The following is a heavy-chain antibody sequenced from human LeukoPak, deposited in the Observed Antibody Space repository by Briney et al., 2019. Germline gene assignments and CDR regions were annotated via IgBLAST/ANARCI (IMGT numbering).Heavy chain of an antibody. J-gene: IGHJ4*02. CDR2: INTDTGKA. V-gene: IGHV7-4-1*02. Sequence: ASVKVSCKASGYTFTSYGISWVRQAPGQGLEWMGWINTDTGKATYAQDFTGRFVFSLDTSVGTAYLQITSLEAEDTAVYYCARAQSGGYCSAGSCYLGYWGQGTLVTVSS. CDR1: GYTFTSYG. CDR3: ARAQSGGYCSAGSCYLGY. D-gene: IGHD2-15*01.